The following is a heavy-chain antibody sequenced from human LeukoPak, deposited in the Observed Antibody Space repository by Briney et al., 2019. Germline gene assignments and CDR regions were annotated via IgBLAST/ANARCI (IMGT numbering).Heavy chain of an antibody. V-gene: IGHV1-69*13. D-gene: IGHD2-2*01. CDR3: ARARCSSTSCYRLYYYMDV. CDR2: IIPIFGTA. Sequence: SVRVSCKSSGYTFTDYDINWVRQAAGQGLEWMGGIIPIFGTANYAQKFQGRVTITADESTSTAYMELSSLRSEDTAVYYCARARCSSTSCYRLYYYMDVWGKGTTVTVSS. CDR1: GYTFTDYD. J-gene: IGHJ6*03.